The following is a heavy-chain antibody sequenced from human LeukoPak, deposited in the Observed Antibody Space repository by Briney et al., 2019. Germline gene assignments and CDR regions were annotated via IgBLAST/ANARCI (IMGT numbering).Heavy chain of an antibody. D-gene: IGHD3-3*01. V-gene: IGHV1-2*02. CDR1: GYTFTGYY. CDR2: INPNSGGT. J-gene: IGHJ5*02. Sequence: ASVKVSCKASGYTFTGYYMHWVRQAPGQGLEWMGWINPNSGGTNYAQKFQGRVTMTRDTSISTAYMELSRLRSDDPAVYYCARSGYYDFWSGYYTGNNWFDPWGQGTLVTVSS. CDR3: ARSGYYDFWSGYYTGNNWFDP.